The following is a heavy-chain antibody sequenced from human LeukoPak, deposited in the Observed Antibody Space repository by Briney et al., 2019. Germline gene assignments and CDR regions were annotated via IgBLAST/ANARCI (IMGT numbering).Heavy chain of an antibody. Sequence: SETLSLTCTVSGGSISSSSYYWGWIRQPPGKGLEWIGSIYYSGSTYYNPSLKSRVTISVDTSKNQFSLKLSSVTAADTAVYYCARHGDYYDYWGQGTLVTVSS. CDR2: IYYSGST. J-gene: IGHJ4*02. V-gene: IGHV4-39*01. CDR1: GGSISSSSYY. CDR3: ARHGDYYDY. D-gene: IGHD7-27*01.